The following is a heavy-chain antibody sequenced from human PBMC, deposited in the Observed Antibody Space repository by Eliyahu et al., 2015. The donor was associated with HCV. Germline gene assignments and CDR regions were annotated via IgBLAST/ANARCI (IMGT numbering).Heavy chain of an antibody. CDR3: AREQPANTYYYDSSGSYDAFDI. D-gene: IGHD3-22*01. CDR1: GFTVSSNY. Sequence: EVQLVESGGGLVQPGGSLRLSCAASGFTVSSNYXSWVRQAPGKGLEWVSVIYSGGSTYYADSVKGRFTISRDNSKNTLYLQMNSLRAEDTAVYYCAREQPANTYYYDSSGSYDAFDIWGQGTMVTVSS. V-gene: IGHV3-66*02. J-gene: IGHJ3*02. CDR2: IYSGGST.